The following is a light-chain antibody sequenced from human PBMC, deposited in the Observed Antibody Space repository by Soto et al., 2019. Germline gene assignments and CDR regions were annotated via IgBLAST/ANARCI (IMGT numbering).Light chain of an antibody. CDR1: QSISSY. Sequence: DIRMTQSPSSLSASVGDRVTITCRASQSISSYLNWYHQKPGKAPKLLIYAASSLQSGVTTRFSAAGSRTDSILSMRRLQPEDFATYYCQQSYSTPDTFGQGTKLEIK. CDR2: AAS. J-gene: IGKJ2*01. CDR3: QQSYSTPDT. V-gene: IGKV1-39*01.